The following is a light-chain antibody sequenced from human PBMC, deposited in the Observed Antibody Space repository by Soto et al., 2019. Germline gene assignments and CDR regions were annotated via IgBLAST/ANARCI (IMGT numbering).Light chain of an antibody. CDR3: QQYNDWPPIT. CDR1: QSVRNN. CDR2: YAS. J-gene: IGKJ5*01. Sequence: EIMMTQSPATLSVSPGESATLSCRASQSVRNNLAWYQHKPGQAPRRLIYYASTWTTGIPARFSGSGSGTEFTLTISSLQSEDFALYYCQQYNDWPPITFGQGTQLEIK. V-gene: IGKV3-15*01.